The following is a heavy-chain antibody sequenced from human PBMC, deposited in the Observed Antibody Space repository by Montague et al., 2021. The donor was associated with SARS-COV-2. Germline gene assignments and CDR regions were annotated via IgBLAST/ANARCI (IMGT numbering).Heavy chain of an antibody. CDR3: ARPLVRGVPKAFDI. CDR1: GGSITRNYY. CDR2: IYYSGTT. J-gene: IGHJ3*02. V-gene: IGHV4-39*01. D-gene: IGHD3-10*01. Sequence: SETLSLTCTVSGGSITRNYYWGWIRQPPGKGLEWVGNIYYSGTTFINPSLKSRVTVSVDASMNQFSLNLTSVTAADTAVYYCARPLVRGVPKAFDIWGQGALVIVSS.